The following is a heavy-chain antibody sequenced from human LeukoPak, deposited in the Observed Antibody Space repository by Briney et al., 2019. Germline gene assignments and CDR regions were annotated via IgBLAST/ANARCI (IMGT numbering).Heavy chain of an antibody. J-gene: IGHJ3*02. Sequence: ASVKVSCKASGYTFTSYGISWVRQAPGQGLEWMGLISAYSGNTNFAQKLQGRVTMTTDTSTSTAYMELRSLRSDDTAVYYCARSYSSSWYDMSAFDIWGQGTMVTVSS. V-gene: IGHV1-18*01. D-gene: IGHD6-13*01. CDR1: GYTFTSYG. CDR3: ARSYSSSWYDMSAFDI. CDR2: ISAYSGNT.